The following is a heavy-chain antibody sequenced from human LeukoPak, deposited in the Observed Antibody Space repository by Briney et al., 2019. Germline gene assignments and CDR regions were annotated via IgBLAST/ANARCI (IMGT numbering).Heavy chain of an antibody. D-gene: IGHD3-10*01. V-gene: IGHV3-48*03. CDR1: GFTFSSYE. CDR3: ARDGRYYGSGRTPI. CDR2: ISSSGSTI. J-gene: IGHJ4*02. Sequence: PGGSLRLSCAASGFTFSSYEMNWVRQAPGKGLEWVSYISSSGSTIYYADSVKGRFTISRDNAKNSLYLQMNSLRAEDTAVYYCARDGRYYGSGRTPIWGQGTLVTVSS.